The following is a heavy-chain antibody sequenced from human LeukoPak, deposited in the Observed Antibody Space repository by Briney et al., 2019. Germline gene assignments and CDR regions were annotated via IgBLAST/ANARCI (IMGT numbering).Heavy chain of an antibody. CDR2: ISSSGSTI. J-gene: IGHJ4*02. D-gene: IGHD6-19*01. CDR3: AKDQDSSGWYPPTFDY. V-gene: IGHV3-11*01. Sequence: GGSLRLSCAVSGFTFSDYYMSWIRQAPGKGLEWVSYISSSGSTIYYADSVKGRFTISRDNAKNSLYLQMNSLRAEDAAVYYCAKDQDSSGWYPPTFDYWGQGTLVTVSS. CDR1: GFTFSDYY.